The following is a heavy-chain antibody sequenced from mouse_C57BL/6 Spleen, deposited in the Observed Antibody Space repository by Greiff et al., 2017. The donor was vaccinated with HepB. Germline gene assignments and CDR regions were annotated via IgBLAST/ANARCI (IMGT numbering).Heavy chain of an antibody. J-gene: IGHJ3*01. CDR1: GYTFTSYW. D-gene: IGHD2-14*01. CDR2: IYPGSGST. Sequence: QVQLQQPGAELVKPGASVKMSCKASGYTFTSYWITWVKQRPGQGLEWIGDIYPGSGSTNYNEKFKSKATLPVDTSSSTAYMKLSSLTSGDTAVYYCASEGTRRAAWFAYWGQGTLVTVSA. V-gene: IGHV1-55*01. CDR3: ASEGTRRAAWFAY.